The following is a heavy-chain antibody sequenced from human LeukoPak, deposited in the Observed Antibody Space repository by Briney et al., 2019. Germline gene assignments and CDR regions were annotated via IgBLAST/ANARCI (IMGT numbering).Heavy chain of an antibody. CDR3: AKDVRRCNGGCT. D-gene: IGHD2-15*01. Sequence: GGSLRLSCAASVFTFSSYCMHWVRQAPCKGLEWVAVIWYDGSNKYYADSVKGRFTISRDNSKNTLSLQMNSLRVEDTAMYYCAKDVRRCNGGCTWGQGTLVTASS. CDR1: VFTFSSYC. V-gene: IGHV3-33*06. J-gene: IGHJ5*02. CDR2: IWYDGSNK.